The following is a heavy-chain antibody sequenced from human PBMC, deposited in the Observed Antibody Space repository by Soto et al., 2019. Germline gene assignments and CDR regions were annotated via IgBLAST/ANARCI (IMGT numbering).Heavy chain of an antibody. Sequence: QVHLVQSGAEVKKPGASVKVSCKASGYTFTNYDINWVRQAPGQGLEWMGWISTYTGNTNYAQKLQGRVTMTTDTCTGTAYRELRNMRSEDTAEYCCAGGYYYGSGRPTRGGMDVWGQGTTVTVSS. CDR3: AGGYYYGSGRPTRGGMDV. D-gene: IGHD3-10*01. J-gene: IGHJ6*02. CDR1: GYTFTNYD. CDR2: ISTYTGNT. V-gene: IGHV1-18*01.